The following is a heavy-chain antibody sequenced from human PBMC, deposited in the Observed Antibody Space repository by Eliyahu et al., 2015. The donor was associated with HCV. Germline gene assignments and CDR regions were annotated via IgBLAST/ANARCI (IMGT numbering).Heavy chain of an antibody. D-gene: IGHD2-15*01. CDR2: IYHSGST. Sequence: QVQLQESGPGLVKPSGTLSLTCAVSGGSISXSNWXSWVRQPPGKGLEWIGEIYHSGSTNYNPSLKSRVTISVDKSKNQFSLKLSSVTAADTAVYYCARRVVVVAATRNQYYYYGMDVWGQGTTVTVSS. J-gene: IGHJ6*02. CDR3: ARRVVVVAATRNQYYYYGMDV. CDR1: GGSISXSNW. V-gene: IGHV4-4*02.